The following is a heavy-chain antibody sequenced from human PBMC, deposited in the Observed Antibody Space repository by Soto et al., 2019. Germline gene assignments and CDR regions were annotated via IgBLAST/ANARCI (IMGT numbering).Heavy chain of an antibody. CDR1: GYTITSYY. CDR3: ARDNSNGDYLSGAPDY. J-gene: IGHJ4*02. V-gene: IGHV1-46*03. D-gene: IGHD4-17*01. CDR2: INPSGGST. Sequence: ASVKVSCKASGYTITSYYMHWVRQAHGQGLEWMGIINPSGGSTSYAQKFQGRVTMTRDTSTSTVYMELSSLRSEDTAVYYCARDNSNGDYLSGAPDYWGQGTLVTVSS.